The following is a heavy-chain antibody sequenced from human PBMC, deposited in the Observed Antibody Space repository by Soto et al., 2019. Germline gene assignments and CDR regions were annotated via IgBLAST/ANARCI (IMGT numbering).Heavy chain of an antibody. D-gene: IGHD1-7*01. J-gene: IGHJ4*02. CDR2: IIPIFGTA. CDR1: GGTFSSYA. CDR3: ARSRTDGWNYIDYYFDY. Sequence: ASVKVSCKASGGTFSSYAISWVRQAPGQGLEWMGGIIPIFGTANYAQKFQGRVTITADESTSTAYMELSSLRSEDTAVYYCARSRTDGWNYIDYYFDYWGQGTLVTVS. V-gene: IGHV1-69*13.